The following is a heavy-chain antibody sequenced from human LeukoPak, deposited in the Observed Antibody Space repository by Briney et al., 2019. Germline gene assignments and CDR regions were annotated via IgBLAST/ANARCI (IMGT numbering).Heavy chain of an antibody. CDR2: ISSSSSYI. D-gene: IGHD2-21*02. CDR3: ARDLCGGDCYYYYYYGMDV. J-gene: IGHJ6*02. V-gene: IGHV3-21*01. CDR1: GFTFRSHG. Sequence: GGSLRLSCAGFGFTFRSHGMNWVRQAPGKGLEWVSSISSSSSYIYYADSVKGRFTISRDSAKNSLYLQMNSLRAEDTAVYYCARDLCGGDCYYYYYYGMDVWGQGTTVTVSS.